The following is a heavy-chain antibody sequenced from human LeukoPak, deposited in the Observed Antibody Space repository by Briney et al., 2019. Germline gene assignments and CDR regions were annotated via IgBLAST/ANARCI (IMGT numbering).Heavy chain of an antibody. D-gene: IGHD3-10*01. CDR2: IKQDGSEK. CDR3: ARGQRRGVIRSYYYYYMDV. V-gene: IGHV3-7*03. CDR1: GFTFSSYW. Sequence: HGGSLRLSCAASGFTFSSYWMSWVRQAPGKGLEWVANIKQDGSEKYYVDSVKGRFTISRDNAKNSLYLQMNSLRAEDTAVYYCARGQRRGVIRSYYYYYMDVWGKGTTVTVSS. J-gene: IGHJ6*03.